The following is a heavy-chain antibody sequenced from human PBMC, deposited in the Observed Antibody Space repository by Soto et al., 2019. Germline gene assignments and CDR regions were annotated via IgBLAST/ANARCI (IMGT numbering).Heavy chain of an antibody. Sequence: PSGTLSLTCAVYGGSFSGYYWSWIRQPPGKGLEWIGEINHSGSTNYNPSLKSRVTISVDTSKNQFSLKLSSVTAADTAVYYCAGVAGGDFDALDIWGQGTMVTVSS. D-gene: IGHD2-21*02. CDR1: GGSFSGYY. J-gene: IGHJ3*02. CDR2: INHSGST. V-gene: IGHV4-34*01. CDR3: AGVAGGDFDALDI.